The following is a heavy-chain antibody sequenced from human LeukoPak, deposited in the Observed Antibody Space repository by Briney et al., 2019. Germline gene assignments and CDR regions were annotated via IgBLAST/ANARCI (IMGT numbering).Heavy chain of an antibody. CDR3: ARASTDNWYNYFDL. V-gene: IGHV3-66*01. CDR1: GSSVTTSY. J-gene: IGHJ4*02. D-gene: IGHD1/OR15-1a*01. CDR2: IYSGGST. Sequence: GGSLRLSCAASGSSVTTSYLSWVRQAPGKGLEWVSLIYSGGSTYYADSVKGRFSISQDKSKNTLYLQINSLRADDTAVYYCARASTDNWYNYFDLWGQGTLVTVSS.